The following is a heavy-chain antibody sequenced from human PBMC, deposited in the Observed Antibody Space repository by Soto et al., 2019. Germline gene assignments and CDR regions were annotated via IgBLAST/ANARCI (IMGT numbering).Heavy chain of an antibody. Sequence: TETLSLTCTVSGGSISSYYWSWIRQPAGKGLEWIGRIYTSGSTNYNPSLKSRVTMSVDTSKNQFSLKLSSVTAADTAVYYCARERSSWYLGDRRTRIDYWGQGTLVTVSS. J-gene: IGHJ4*02. CDR2: IYTSGST. D-gene: IGHD6-13*01. CDR3: ARERSSWYLGDRRTRIDY. CDR1: GGSISSYY. V-gene: IGHV4-4*07.